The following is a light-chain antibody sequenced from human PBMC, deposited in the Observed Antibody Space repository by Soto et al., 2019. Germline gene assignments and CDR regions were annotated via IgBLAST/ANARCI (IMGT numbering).Light chain of an antibody. J-gene: IGKJ2*01. V-gene: IGKV1-5*03. CDR3: QQYGDYSQYT. CDR2: KAS. CDR1: ESISTW. Sequence: DIQMTQSPSTLSASVGDRVTITCRASESISTWLAWYQQKPGKAPKVLIYKASNLQSGVPSRFSGSGSGTEFSLTISSLQPDDVATYYCQQYGDYSQYTFGQGTKLEI.